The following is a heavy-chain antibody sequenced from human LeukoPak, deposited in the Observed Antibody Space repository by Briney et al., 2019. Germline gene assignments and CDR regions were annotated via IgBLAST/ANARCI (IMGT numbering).Heavy chain of an antibody. CDR2: IYYSGST. CDR1: GGSISSSSYY. V-gene: IGHV4-39*01. CDR3: ARRLWFGELGIFDY. J-gene: IGHJ4*02. Sequence: SETLSLTCTVSGGSISSSSYYWGWIRQPPGKGLEWIGSIYYSGSTYYNPSLKSRVTISVDTSKNQFSLKLSSVTAADTAVYYCARRLWFGELGIFDYWGQGTLVTVSS. D-gene: IGHD3-10*01.